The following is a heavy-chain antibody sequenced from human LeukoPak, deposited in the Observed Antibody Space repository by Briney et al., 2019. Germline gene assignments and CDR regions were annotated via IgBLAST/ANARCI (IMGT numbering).Heavy chain of an antibody. CDR3: TTDATVGATTRGFDY. CDR2: IKSKTDSGTT. Sequence: PGGSLRLSCAASGFTFSNAWMSWVRQAPGKGLEWVGRIKSKTDSGTTDYAAPVKGRFTISRDDSKNTPYLQMNSLKTEDTAVYYCTTDATVGATTRGFDYWGQGTLVTVSS. V-gene: IGHV3-15*01. D-gene: IGHD1-26*01. J-gene: IGHJ4*02. CDR1: GFTFSNAW.